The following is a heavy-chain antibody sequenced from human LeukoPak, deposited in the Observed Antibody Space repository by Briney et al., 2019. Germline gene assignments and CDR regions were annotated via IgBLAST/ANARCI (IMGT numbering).Heavy chain of an antibody. Sequence: PGGSLRLSCAASGFTFDDYAMHWVRQAPGKGLEWASGISWNSGSIGYADSVKGRFTISRDNAKNSLYLQMNSLRAEDMALYYCAKDIQAEWGAGDGAFDIWGQGTMVTVSS. D-gene: IGHD3-3*01. V-gene: IGHV3-9*03. CDR1: GFTFDDYA. J-gene: IGHJ3*02. CDR3: AKDIQAEWGAGDGAFDI. CDR2: ISWNSGSI.